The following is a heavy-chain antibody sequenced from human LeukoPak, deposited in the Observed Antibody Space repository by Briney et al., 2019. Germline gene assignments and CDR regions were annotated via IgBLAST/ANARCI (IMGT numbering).Heavy chain of an antibody. J-gene: IGHJ3*02. D-gene: IGHD3-3*01. V-gene: IGHV1-69*06. CDR3: ARDPDYDFWSGPPSHAFDI. CDR1: GGTFSSYG. Sequence: SVKVSCKPSGGTFSSYGISWVRQAPGQGLEWMGGIIPIFGTANYAQKFQGRVTITADKSTSTAYMELSSLRSEDTAVYYCARDPDYDFWSGPPSHAFDIWGQGTMVTVSS. CDR2: IIPIFGTA.